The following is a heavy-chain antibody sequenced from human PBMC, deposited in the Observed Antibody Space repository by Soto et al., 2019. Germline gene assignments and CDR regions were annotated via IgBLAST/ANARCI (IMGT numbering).Heavy chain of an antibody. V-gene: IGHV4-4*07. Sequence: NPSETLSLTCTVSGDSMSSSYWSWIRQPAGKGLEWVGRLYPSGSTNYNPSLRSRVTMSVDTSKNQFSLRLSSVTAADTAVYYCARETDHGDRYHFYYAMDVWGQGNTVTVSS. J-gene: IGHJ6*02. D-gene: IGHD4-17*01. CDR3: ARETDHGDRYHFYYAMDV. CDR2: LYPSGST. CDR1: GDSMSSSY.